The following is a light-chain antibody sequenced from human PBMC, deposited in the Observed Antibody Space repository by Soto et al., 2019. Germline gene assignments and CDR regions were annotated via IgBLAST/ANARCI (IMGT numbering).Light chain of an antibody. CDR1: QSVSRNY. V-gene: IGKV3-20*01. CDR2: AAS. J-gene: IGKJ5*01. CDR3: QQDGSSPLT. Sequence: EPGLTQSPETLSLSQGERTTLSCRASQSVSRNYLASFNHTPGQAPRLLIYAASSMATAVPDRFSGRGSGTDFTLTISRLEPEDFAVYYCQQDGSSPLTFGQVTRLEIK.